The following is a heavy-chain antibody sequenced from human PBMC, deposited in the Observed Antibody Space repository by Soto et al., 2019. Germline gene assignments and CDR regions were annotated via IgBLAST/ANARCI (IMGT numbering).Heavy chain of an antibody. Sequence: PSETLSLTCTVSGGSISSSSYYWGWIRQPPGKGLEWIGSIYYSGSTYYTPSLKSRVTISVDTSKNQFSLKLSSVTAADTAVYYCARQRVDTAMVLPYNWFDPWGQGTLVTVS. J-gene: IGHJ5*02. V-gene: IGHV4-39*01. CDR3: ARQRVDTAMVLPYNWFDP. CDR1: GGSISSSSYY. CDR2: IYYSGST. D-gene: IGHD5-18*01.